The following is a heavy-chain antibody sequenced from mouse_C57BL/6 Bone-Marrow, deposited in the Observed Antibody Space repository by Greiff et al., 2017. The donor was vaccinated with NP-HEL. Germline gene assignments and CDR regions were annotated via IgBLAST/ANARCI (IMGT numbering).Heavy chain of an antibody. J-gene: IGHJ1*03. V-gene: IGHV5-16*01. CDR3: ARDRGFTTVVATNWYFDV. CDR1: GFTFSDYY. Sequence: LQQSEGGLVQPGSSMKLSCTASGFTFSDYYMAWVRQVPEKGLEWVANINYDGSSTYYLDSLKSRFIISRDNAKNILYLQMSSLKSEDTATYYCARDRGFTTVVATNWYFDVWGTGTTVTVSS. D-gene: IGHD1-1*01. CDR2: INYDGSST.